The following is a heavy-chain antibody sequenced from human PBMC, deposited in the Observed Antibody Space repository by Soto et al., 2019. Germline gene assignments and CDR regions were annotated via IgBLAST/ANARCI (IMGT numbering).Heavy chain of an antibody. CDR3: ARKRSTVAPFDY. Sequence: WASVKVSCKASGGTFSSYAISWVRQAPGQGLEWMGGIIPIFGTANYAQKFQGRVTITADESTSTAYMELSSLRSEDTAVYYCARKRSTVAPFDYWGQGTLVTVSS. CDR1: GGTFSSYA. D-gene: IGHD4-17*01. CDR2: IIPIFGTA. V-gene: IGHV1-69*13. J-gene: IGHJ4*02.